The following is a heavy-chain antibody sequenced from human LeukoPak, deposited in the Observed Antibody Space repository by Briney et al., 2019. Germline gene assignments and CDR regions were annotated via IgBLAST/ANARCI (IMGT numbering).Heavy chain of an antibody. CDR2: ISGSAAAT. CDR3: ARGPHGAFDI. CDR1: GFTFSAYG. V-gene: IGHV3-23*01. J-gene: IGHJ3*02. Sequence: GGSLRLSCAASGFTFSAYGMTWVRQAPGKGLEWVSAISGSAAATFYADSVKGRFTISRDNAKNSLYLQMNSLRAEDTAVYYCARGPHGAFDIWGQGTMVTVSS.